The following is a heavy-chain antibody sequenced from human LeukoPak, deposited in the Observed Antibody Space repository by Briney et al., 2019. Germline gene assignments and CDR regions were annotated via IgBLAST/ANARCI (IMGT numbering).Heavy chain of an antibody. CDR3: ARDIAVAGTRDAFDI. CDR1: GGTFSSYA. V-gene: IGHV1-69*13. CDR2: IIPIFGTA. J-gene: IGHJ3*02. Sequence: SVTVSCKASGGTFSSYAISWVRQAPGQGLEWMGGIIPIFGTANYAQKFQGRVTITADESTSTAYMELSSLRSEDTAVYYCARDIAVAGTRDAFDIWGQGTMVTVSS. D-gene: IGHD6-19*01.